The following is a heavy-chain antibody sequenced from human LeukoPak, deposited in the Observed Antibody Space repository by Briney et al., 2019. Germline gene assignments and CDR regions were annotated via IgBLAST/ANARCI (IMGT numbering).Heavy chain of an antibody. CDR1: GDSVSSNSAA. CDR3: ARDIGGWFYRAPPVIDY. CDR2: TYYRSKWYN. Sequence: SQTLSLTCAISGDSVSSNSAAWNWIRQSPSRGLEWLGRTYYRSKWYNDYAVSVKSRITINPDTSKNQFSLQLNSVTPEDTAVYYCARDIGGWFYRAPPVIDYWGQGTLVTVSS. D-gene: IGHD6-19*01. J-gene: IGHJ4*02. V-gene: IGHV6-1*01.